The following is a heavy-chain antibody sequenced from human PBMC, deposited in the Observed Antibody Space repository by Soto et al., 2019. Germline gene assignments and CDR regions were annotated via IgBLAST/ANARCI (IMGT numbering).Heavy chain of an antibody. CDR2: FDPEDGET. V-gene: IGHV1-24*01. CDR1: GYTLTELS. D-gene: IGHD1-7*01. J-gene: IGHJ6*02. CDR3: ATGEPGTTHYYYYGMDV. Sequence: QVQLVQSGAEVKKPGASVKVSCRVSGYTLTELSMHWVRQAPGKGLEWMGGFDPEDGETIYAQKFQGRVTMTEDTSTDTAYRELSSLRSEDTAVYYCATGEPGTTHYYYYGMDVWGQGTTVTVSS.